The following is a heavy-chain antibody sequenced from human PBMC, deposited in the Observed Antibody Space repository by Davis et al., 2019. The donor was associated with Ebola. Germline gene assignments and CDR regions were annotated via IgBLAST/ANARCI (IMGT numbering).Heavy chain of an antibody. CDR3: AKGVAAADFHWFDP. CDR1: GFTFSNYA. J-gene: IGHJ5*02. Sequence: GGSLTLSCAASGFTFSNYAMSWVRQAPGKGLEWVSSIGGSGANTYYADSVKGRFTISRDNSKNTLVLQMNSLRAENTAIYYCAKGVAAADFHWFDPWGQGTLVTVSS. D-gene: IGHD6-13*01. V-gene: IGHV3-23*01. CDR2: IGGSGANT.